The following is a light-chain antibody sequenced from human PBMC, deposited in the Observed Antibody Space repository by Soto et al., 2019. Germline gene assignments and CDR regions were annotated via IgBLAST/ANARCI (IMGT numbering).Light chain of an antibody. CDR1: SNDVGGYNY. Sequence: QSALTQPASVSGSPGQSITISCTGTSNDVGGYNYVSWYQHHPGKAPKLMIYEVSDRPSGVSNRFSGSKSGNTASLTISGLQAEDEADYYCSSYTGSNIRYVXGTGTKVTV. CDR2: EVS. V-gene: IGLV2-14*01. J-gene: IGLJ1*01. CDR3: SSYTGSNIRYV.